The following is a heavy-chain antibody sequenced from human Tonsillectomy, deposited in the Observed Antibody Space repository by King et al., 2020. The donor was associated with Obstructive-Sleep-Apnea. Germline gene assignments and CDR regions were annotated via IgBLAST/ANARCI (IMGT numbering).Heavy chain of an antibody. Sequence: QLQESGPGLVKPSETLSLTCTVSGYSISSGYYWGWIRQPPGKGLEWIGSIYHSGSTYYNPSLKSRVTISVDTSKNQFSLKLSSVTAADTAVYYCARVLGYYDSSGYPDDYWGQGTLVTVSS. CDR3: ARVLGYYDSSGYPDDY. V-gene: IGHV4-38-2*02. CDR1: GYSISSGYY. J-gene: IGHJ4*02. CDR2: IYHSGST. D-gene: IGHD3-22*01.